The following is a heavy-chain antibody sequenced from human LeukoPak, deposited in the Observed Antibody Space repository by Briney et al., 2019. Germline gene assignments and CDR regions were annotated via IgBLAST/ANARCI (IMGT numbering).Heavy chain of an antibody. V-gene: IGHV3-64*01. D-gene: IGHD5-12*01. Sequence: TGGSLRPSCAASGFTFSSYAMHWVRQAPGKGLEYVSSISSNGGSTYYANSVKGRFTISRDNSKDTLYLQMGSLRAEDMAVYFCARLRGMATYDYWGQGTLVTVSS. CDR3: ARLRGMATYDY. CDR2: ISSNGGST. CDR1: GFTFSSYA. J-gene: IGHJ4*02.